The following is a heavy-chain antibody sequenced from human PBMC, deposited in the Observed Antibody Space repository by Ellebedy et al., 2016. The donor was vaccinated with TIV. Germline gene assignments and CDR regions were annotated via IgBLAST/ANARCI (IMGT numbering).Heavy chain of an antibody. Sequence: ASVKVSCXASGYTFTGYYMHWVRKAPGQGLEWMGWINPNSGGTNYAQKFQGWVTMTRDTSISTAYMELSRLRSDDTAVYYCARGLMVRAPFDYWGQGTLVTVSS. D-gene: IGHD3-10*01. J-gene: IGHJ4*02. V-gene: IGHV1-2*04. CDR2: INPNSGGT. CDR3: ARGLMVRAPFDY. CDR1: GYTFTGYY.